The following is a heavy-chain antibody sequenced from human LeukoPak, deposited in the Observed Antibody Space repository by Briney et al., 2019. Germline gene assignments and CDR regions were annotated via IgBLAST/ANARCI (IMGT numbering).Heavy chain of an antibody. CDR3: ARIASDGSGTNHY. CDR1: GYTFSSYG. CDR2: ISVYNGNT. J-gene: IGHJ4*02. Sequence: GASVKVSCKASGYTFSSYGITWVRQAPGQGLEWMGWISVYNGNTKSAQSLQGRVIMTTDTSTNTAHMELRSLRSDDTAVYYCARIASDGSGTNHYWGQGTQVIVSS. D-gene: IGHD3-10*01. V-gene: IGHV1-18*01.